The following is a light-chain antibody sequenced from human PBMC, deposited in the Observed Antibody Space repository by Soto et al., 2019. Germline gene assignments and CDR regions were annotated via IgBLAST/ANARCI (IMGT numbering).Light chain of an antibody. CDR3: SSYTSSSTSV. J-gene: IGLJ1*01. Sequence: QSALTQPASVSGSPGQSITISCTGTSSDVGGYNYVSWYQQHPGKAPKLMIYEVSNRPSGVSNRFSGSKSGNTASLTISGLQAEDEADYYCSSYTSSSTSVFGTGTKLTLL. CDR1: SSDVGGYNY. V-gene: IGLV2-14*01. CDR2: EVS.